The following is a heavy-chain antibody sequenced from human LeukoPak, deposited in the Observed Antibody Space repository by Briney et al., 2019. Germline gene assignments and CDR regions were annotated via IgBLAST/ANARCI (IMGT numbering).Heavy chain of an antibody. CDR2: SYTDGNT. V-gene: IGHV3-66*01. CDR1: GFTVSSNY. D-gene: IGHD3-22*01. Sequence: GGSLRLSCVAYGFTVSSNYMHWVRQAPGKGLEWVSVSYTDGNTYYADSVKGRFTISRDNSRNTVYLQMHTLRVEDTAVYYCAREAPDASSGSYQYYFGSWGQGTLVTVSS. CDR3: AREAPDASSGSYQYYFGS. J-gene: IGHJ4*02.